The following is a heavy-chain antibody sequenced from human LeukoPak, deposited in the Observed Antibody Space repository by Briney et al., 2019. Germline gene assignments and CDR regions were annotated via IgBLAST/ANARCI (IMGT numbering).Heavy chain of an antibody. Sequence: GGSLRLSCAASGFIFTSYWMSWVRQAPGKGLEWVSSISSSSSYTYYADSVKGRFTISRDNAKNSLYLQMNSLRAEDTAVYYCARDGPYSNYVPDYWGQGTLVTVSS. CDR1: GFIFTSYW. J-gene: IGHJ4*02. V-gene: IGHV3-21*01. CDR2: ISSSSSYT. D-gene: IGHD4-11*01. CDR3: ARDGPYSNYVPDY.